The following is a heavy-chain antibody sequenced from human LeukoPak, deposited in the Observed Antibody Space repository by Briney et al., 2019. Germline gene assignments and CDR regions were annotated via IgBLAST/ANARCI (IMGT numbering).Heavy chain of an antibody. J-gene: IGHJ4*02. CDR1: GGSISSYY. CDR3: ARHLSSSWLYFDY. V-gene: IGHV4-59*08. D-gene: IGHD6-13*01. CDR2: IYNTGST. Sequence: PSETLSLTCTVSGGSISSYYWSWIRQPPGKGLEWIGYIYNTGSTNYNPSLKSRVTISVDTSKNQFSLKVSSVTAADTAMYYCARHLSSSWLYFDYWGQGTQVTVSS.